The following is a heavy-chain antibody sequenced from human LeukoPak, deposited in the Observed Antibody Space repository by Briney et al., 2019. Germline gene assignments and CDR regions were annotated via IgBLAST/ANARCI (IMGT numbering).Heavy chain of an antibody. Sequence: GASVKVSCKASGGTFSSYAISWVRQAPGQGLEWMGRIIPILGIANYALKFQGRVTITADKSTSTAYMELSSLRSEDMAVYYCARGPYDSSGYYHYYGMDVWGQGTTVTVSS. D-gene: IGHD3-22*01. J-gene: IGHJ6*02. CDR2: IIPILGIA. CDR3: ARGPYDSSGYYHYYGMDV. V-gene: IGHV1-69*04. CDR1: GGTFSSYA.